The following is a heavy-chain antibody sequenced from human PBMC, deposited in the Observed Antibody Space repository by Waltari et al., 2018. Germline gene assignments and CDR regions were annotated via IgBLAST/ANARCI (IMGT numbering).Heavy chain of an antibody. Sequence: QVQLVQSGAEVKKPGSSVKVSCKTSGYTFTGYYMPWVRQAPGEGLEWMGFINSNTGGTNYAQEFQGRVTMTRDTSISTAHMEVSSLRSDDTAVYYCARGRVADATYAFDMWGQGTMVTVSS. CDR3: ARGRVADATYAFDM. CDR2: INSNTGGT. J-gene: IGHJ3*02. CDR1: GYTFTGYY. D-gene: IGHD2-2*01. V-gene: IGHV1-2*02.